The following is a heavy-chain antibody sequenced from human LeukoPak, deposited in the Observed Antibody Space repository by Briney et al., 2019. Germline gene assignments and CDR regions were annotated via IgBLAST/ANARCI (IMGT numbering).Heavy chain of an antibody. V-gene: IGHV3-23*01. CDR1: GFTFSSYA. CDR3: ARFSQYYDSPTHYLDY. CDR2: ITDSGDGT. D-gene: IGHD2/OR15-2a*01. Sequence: GGSLRLSCAASGFTFSSYAMTWVRQAPGKGLEWVSSITDSGDGTYYADSVRGRFSISRDNSRNTLYLQLNSLRAEDTAVYYCARFSQYYDSPTHYLDYWGQGTLVTVSS. J-gene: IGHJ4*02.